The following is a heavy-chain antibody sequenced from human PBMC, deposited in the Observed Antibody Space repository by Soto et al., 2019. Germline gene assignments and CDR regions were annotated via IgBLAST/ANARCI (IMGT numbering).Heavy chain of an antibody. Sequence: EVQLVESGGDLVQPGGSLRLSCAASGLTFSAYAMTWGRQAPGKGLEWVSGISANGDTTYYADSVKGRFIVSRDNSKNTLYLQLNSLRAEDTAIDYCAKIAGGQTVNGYSDYWGQGTLVTVSS. V-gene: IGHV3-23*04. J-gene: IGHJ4*02. CDR1: GLTFSAYA. D-gene: IGHD5-12*01. CDR3: AKIAGGQTVNGYSDY. CDR2: ISANGDTT.